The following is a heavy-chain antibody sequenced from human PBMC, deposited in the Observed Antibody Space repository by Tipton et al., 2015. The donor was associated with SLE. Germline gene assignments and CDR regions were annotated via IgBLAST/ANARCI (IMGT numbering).Heavy chain of an antibody. D-gene: IGHD2-21*01. V-gene: IGHV4-34*01. J-gene: IGHJ4*02. Sequence: TLSLTCAVYGGSFSGYYWSWIRQPPGKGLEWIGEINHSGSTNYNPSLKSRVTISVDTSKNQFYLKLTSVTAADTAMYYCARGCGKGLCWWGQGPLVPVSS. CDR2: INHSGST. CDR1: GGSFSGYY. CDR3: ARGCGKGLCW.